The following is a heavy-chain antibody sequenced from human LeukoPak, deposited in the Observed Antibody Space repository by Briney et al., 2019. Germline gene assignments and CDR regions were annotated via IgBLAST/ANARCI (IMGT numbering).Heavy chain of an antibody. Sequence: GASVKVSCKASGGTFSSYAISWVRQAPGQGLEWMGRIIPILGIANYAQKFQGRVTITADKSTSTAYMELSSPRSEDTAVYYCARSLTPTPFWSGYSSDYWGQGTLVTVSS. V-gene: IGHV1-69*04. J-gene: IGHJ4*02. CDR1: GGTFSSYA. CDR2: IIPILGIA. D-gene: IGHD3-3*01. CDR3: ARSLTPTPFWSGYSSDY.